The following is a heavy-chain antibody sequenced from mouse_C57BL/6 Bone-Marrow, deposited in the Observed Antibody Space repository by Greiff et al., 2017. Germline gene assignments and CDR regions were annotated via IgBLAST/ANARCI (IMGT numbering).Heavy chain of an antibody. CDR1: GFTFSDYY. CDR3: ARPSYDYDPAWFAY. V-gene: IGHV5-12*01. D-gene: IGHD2-4*01. J-gene: IGHJ3*01. CDR2: ISNGGGST. Sequence: EVQRVESGGGLVQPGGSLKLSCAASGFTFSDYYMYWVRQTPEKRLEWVAYISNGGGSTYYPDTVKGRFTISRDNAKNTLYLQMRRLNSEDTAMYYCARPSYDYDPAWFAYWGQGTLVTVSA.